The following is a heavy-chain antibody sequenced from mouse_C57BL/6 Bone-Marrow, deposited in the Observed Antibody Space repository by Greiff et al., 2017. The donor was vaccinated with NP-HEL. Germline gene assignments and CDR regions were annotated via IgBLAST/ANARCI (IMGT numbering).Heavy chain of an antibody. CDR1: GYAFTNYL. D-gene: IGHD2-4*01. Sequence: VQLQQSGAELVRPGTSVKVSCKASGYAFTNYLIEWVKQRPGQGLEWIGVINPGSGGTNYNEKFKGKATLTADKSSSTAYMQLSSLTSEDSAVYFCARGYYDCWYFDVWGTGTTVTVSS. CDR2: INPGSGGT. J-gene: IGHJ1*03. CDR3: ARGYYDCWYFDV. V-gene: IGHV1-54*01.